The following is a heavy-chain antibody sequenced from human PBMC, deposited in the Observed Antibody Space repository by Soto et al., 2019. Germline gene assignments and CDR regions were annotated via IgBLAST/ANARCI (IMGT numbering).Heavy chain of an antibody. J-gene: IGHJ4*02. V-gene: IGHV4-34*01. Sequence: KTSETLSLTCAVYGGSFSGYYWSWIRQPPGKGLEWIGEINHSGSTNYNPSLKSRVTISVDTSKNQFSLKLSSVTAADTAVYCCARGRLSEGGYQPDFDYRGQGTLVTVSS. D-gene: IGHD3-22*01. CDR1: GGSFSGYY. CDR2: INHSGST. CDR3: ARGRLSEGGYQPDFDY.